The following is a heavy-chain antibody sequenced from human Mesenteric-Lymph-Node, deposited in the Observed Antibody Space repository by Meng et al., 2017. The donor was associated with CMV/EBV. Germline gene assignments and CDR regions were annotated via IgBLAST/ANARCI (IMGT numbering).Heavy chain of an antibody. CDR1: GGSFSGYH. CDR2: INHSGST. V-gene: IGHV4-34*01. D-gene: IGHD4-23*01. CDR3: ARHQRWLKSEGGFNY. Sequence: VQLQQWGAGLLKPSEARSLAFAVYGGSFSGYHWSWIRQPPGKGLEWIGEINHSGSTNYNPSLKSRVTISVDTSKNQFSLKLSSVTAADTAVYYCARHQRWLKSEGGFNYWGQGTLVTVSS. J-gene: IGHJ4*02.